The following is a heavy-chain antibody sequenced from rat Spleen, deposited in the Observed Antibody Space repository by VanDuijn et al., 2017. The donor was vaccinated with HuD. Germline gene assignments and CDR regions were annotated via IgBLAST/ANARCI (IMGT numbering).Heavy chain of an antibody. J-gene: IGHJ3*01. D-gene: IGHD5-1*01. V-gene: IGHV5-29*01. CDR1: GFSFTNYG. CDR3: ATTPGRPFAY. Sequence: EVQLVESGGGLVQPGRSLKLSCVASGFSFTNYGMAWVRQAPGKGLEWVASITNTGGSTYYPDSVKGRFTISRDNAKSTLYLQMDSLRSEDTATYYCATTPGRPFAYWGQGTLVTVSS. CDR2: ITNTGGST.